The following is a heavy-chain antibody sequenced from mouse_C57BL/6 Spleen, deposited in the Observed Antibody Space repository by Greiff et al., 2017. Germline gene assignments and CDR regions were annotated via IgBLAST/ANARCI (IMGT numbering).Heavy chain of an antibody. CDR2: IYPRSGNT. CDR3: ARSGGYYAMDY. J-gene: IGHJ4*01. CDR1: GYTFPSYG. Sequence: VHLVESGAELARPGASVKLSCKASGYTFPSYGISWVKQRTGQGLEWIGEIYPRSGNTYSNEKFKGKATLTADKSSSTAYMELRSLASEVSAFYFCARSGGYYAMDYWGQGTSVTVSS. V-gene: IGHV1-81*01.